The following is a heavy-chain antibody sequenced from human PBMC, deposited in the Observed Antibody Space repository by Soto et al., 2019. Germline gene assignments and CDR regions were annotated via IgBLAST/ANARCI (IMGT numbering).Heavy chain of an antibody. CDR2: INAANGNT. Sequence: QVQLVQSGAEVKKPGASVKVSCKASGYTFTPYAIHWVRQAPGQRLEWMGWINAANGNTKYSQKFQGRVTITRDTSASTAYMELSSLGAEDTAVYYCARSGSWPNNWFDPLGQGTLVTVSS. V-gene: IGHV1-3*01. D-gene: IGHD6-13*01. CDR3: ARSGSWPNNWFDP. CDR1: GYTFTPYA. J-gene: IGHJ5*02.